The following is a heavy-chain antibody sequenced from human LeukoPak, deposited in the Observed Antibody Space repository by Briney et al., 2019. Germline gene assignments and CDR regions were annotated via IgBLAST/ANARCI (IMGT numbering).Heavy chain of an antibody. CDR3: ARLKYGNNYFDY. CDR1: GFSLSTSGMR. V-gene: IGHV2-70*04. D-gene: IGHD2/OR15-2a*01. CDR2: IDWDDDK. J-gene: IGHJ4*02. Sequence: SGPALVKPTQTLTLTCTFSGFSLSTSGMRVSWIRQPPGKALEWLARIDWDDDKFYNSTLEPRLTIYKDTSKSQVVLTMTNMDPVDTATYYCARLKYGNNYFDYWGQGILVTVSS.